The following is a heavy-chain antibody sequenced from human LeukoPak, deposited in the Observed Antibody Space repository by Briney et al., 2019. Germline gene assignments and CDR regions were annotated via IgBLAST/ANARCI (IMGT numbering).Heavy chain of an antibody. J-gene: IGHJ4*02. D-gene: IGHD6-19*01. Sequence: PGGSLRLSCAASRFTFSSYSMNWVRQAPGKGLEWVSSISSSGSYIYYADSVKGRFTISRDNAKNSLYLQMNSLRAEDTAVYYCARTRIAVAGTALDYWGQGTLVTVSS. V-gene: IGHV3-21*01. CDR1: RFTFSSYS. CDR2: ISSSGSYI. CDR3: ARTRIAVAGTALDY.